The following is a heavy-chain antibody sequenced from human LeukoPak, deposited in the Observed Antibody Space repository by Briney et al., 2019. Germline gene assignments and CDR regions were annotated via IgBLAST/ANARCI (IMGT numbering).Heavy chain of an antibody. Sequence: PGGSLRLSCAASGFTFSSYGMHWVRQAPGKGLEWVAVIWYDGSNKYYADSVKGRFTISRDNSKNTLYLQMNSLRAEDTAVYYCAKRLYTDRGIDNWGQGTLVTVSS. CDR1: GFTFSSYG. CDR2: IWYDGSNK. V-gene: IGHV3-33*06. CDR3: AKRLYTDRGIDN. D-gene: IGHD1-14*01. J-gene: IGHJ4*02.